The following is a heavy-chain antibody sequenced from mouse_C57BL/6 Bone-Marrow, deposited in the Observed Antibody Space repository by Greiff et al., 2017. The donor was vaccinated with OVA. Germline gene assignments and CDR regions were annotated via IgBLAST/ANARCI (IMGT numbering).Heavy chain of an antibody. Sequence: VKLMESGAELARPGASVKLSCKASGYTFTSYGISWVKQRTGQGLEWIGEIYPRSGNTYYNEKFKGKATLTADKSSSTAYMQRRSLTSEDSAVYFCASGPYGSSYLYWYFDVWGTGTTVTVSS. D-gene: IGHD1-1*01. V-gene: IGHV1-81*01. CDR3: ASGPYGSSYLYWYFDV. J-gene: IGHJ1*03. CDR2: IYPRSGNT. CDR1: GYTFTSYG.